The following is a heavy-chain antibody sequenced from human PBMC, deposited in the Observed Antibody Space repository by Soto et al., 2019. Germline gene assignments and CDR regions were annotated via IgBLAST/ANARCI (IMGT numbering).Heavy chain of an antibody. D-gene: IGHD2-15*01. J-gene: IGHJ5*02. Sequence: NPSGTLSLTCTVSGGSISSYYWRWIRQPPGKGLEWIGYIYYSGSTSYNPSLKSRVTISVDTSKNQFSLKLSSVTAADTAVYYCARQWSATLDPRRFYLWGQGTFVIGSS. CDR2: IYYSGST. CDR1: GGSISSYY. CDR3: ARQWSATLDPRRFYL. V-gene: IGHV4-59*08.